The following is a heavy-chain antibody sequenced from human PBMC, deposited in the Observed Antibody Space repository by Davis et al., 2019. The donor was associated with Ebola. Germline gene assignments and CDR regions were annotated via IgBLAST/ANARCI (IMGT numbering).Heavy chain of an antibody. Sequence: AASVKVSCKASGYTFTGYYMHWVRQATGQGLEWMGWMNPNSGNTAYAQKFQGRVTITADKSTSTAYMGLSSLRSEDTAVYYCSAARPHDAFDIWGQGTMVTVSS. D-gene: IGHD6-6*01. V-gene: IGHV1-8*03. CDR3: SAARPHDAFDI. CDR1: GYTFTGYY. J-gene: IGHJ3*02. CDR2: MNPNSGNT.